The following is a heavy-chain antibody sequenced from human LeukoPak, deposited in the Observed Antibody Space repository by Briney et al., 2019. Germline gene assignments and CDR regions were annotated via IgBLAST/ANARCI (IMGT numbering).Heavy chain of an antibody. D-gene: IGHD5-24*01. J-gene: IGHJ3*02. CDR3: ARRVEMDI. CDR2: IYHSGST. Sequence: PSETLSLTXAVSGYSISSGYYWGWIRQPPGKGLEWIGSIYHSGSTYYNPSLKSRVTISVDTSKNQFSLKLSSVTAADTAVYYCARRVEMDIWGQGTMVTVSS. V-gene: IGHV4-38-2*01. CDR1: GYSISSGYY.